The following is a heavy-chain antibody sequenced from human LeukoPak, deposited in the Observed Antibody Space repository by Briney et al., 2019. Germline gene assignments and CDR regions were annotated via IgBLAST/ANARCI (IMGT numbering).Heavy chain of an antibody. V-gene: IGHV4-4*02. D-gene: IGHD3-10*01. CDR1: GGSISSSNW. J-gene: IGHJ4*02. CDR3: ARDAYYYGSGSYPFDY. Sequence: MPSETLSLTCAVSGGSISSSNWWSWVRQPPGKGLEWIGEIYHSGSTNYNPSLKSRVTISLDTSRNQFSLKLNSVTAADTAVYYCARDAYYYGSGSYPFDYWGQGTLVTVSS. CDR2: IYHSGST.